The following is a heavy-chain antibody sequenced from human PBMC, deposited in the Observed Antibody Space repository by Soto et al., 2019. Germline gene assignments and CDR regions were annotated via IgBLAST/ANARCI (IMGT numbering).Heavy chain of an antibody. CDR2: IYYSGST. V-gene: IGHV4-59*01. J-gene: IGHJ5*02. Sequence: SETLSLTCTVSGGSISSYYWSWIRQPPGKGLEWIGYIYYSGSTNYNPSLKSRVTISVDTSKNQFSLKLSSVTAADTAVYYCGRELDPWGQGTLVTVSS. CDR1: GGSISSYY. CDR3: GRELDP.